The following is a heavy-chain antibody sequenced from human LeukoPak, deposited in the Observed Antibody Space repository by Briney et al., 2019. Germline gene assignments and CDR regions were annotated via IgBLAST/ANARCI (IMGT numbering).Heavy chain of an antibody. CDR2: IYTSGST. J-gene: IGHJ4*02. CDR3: AREIPLVGATDY. V-gene: IGHV4-4*07. CDR1: GGSISSYY. Sequence: SETLSLTCTVSGGSISSYYWSWIRQPAGKGLEGIGRIYTSGSTNYNPSLKSRVTMSVDTSKNQFSLKVSSVTAADTAVYYCAREIPLVGATDYWGQGTLVTVSS. D-gene: IGHD1-26*01.